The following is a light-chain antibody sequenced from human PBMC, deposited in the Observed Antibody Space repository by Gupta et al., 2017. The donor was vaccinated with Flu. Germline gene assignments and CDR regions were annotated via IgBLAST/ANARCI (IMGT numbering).Light chain of an antibody. Sequence: DIPMTQPPSTLSASVGDRVTITCRASQSIGDWLAWYQQKPGKAPNLLIYKASNLQSGVPSRFSGSGSGTEFTLTVSSLQPDDFATYYCQQYKTYFRTFGQGTKVEIK. CDR1: QSIGDW. CDR3: QQYKTYFRT. J-gene: IGKJ1*01. CDR2: KAS. V-gene: IGKV1-5*03.